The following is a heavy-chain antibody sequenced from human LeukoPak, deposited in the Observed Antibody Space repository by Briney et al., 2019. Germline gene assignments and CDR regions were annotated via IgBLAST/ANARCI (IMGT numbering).Heavy chain of an antibody. CDR3: AREVFFQFDN. CDR1: GFTFSSYG. Sequence: GRSLRLSCAASGFTFSSYGMHWVRQAPGRGLEWVATIAANGNDKDYEDALQGRFTISRDNARNSLSLRIDSLRAEDTAQYYCAREVFFQFDNWGQGALVTVSS. V-gene: IGHV3-7*03. J-gene: IGHJ4*02. CDR2: IAANGNDK.